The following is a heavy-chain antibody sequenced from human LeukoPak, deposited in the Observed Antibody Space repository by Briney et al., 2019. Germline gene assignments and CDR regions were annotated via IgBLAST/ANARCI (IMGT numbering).Heavy chain of an antibody. D-gene: IGHD5-18*01. CDR2: IYYSGST. CDR1: GGSISSYY. V-gene: IGHV4-59*01. J-gene: IGHJ4*02. Sequence: SETLSLTCTVSGGSISSYYWSWIRQPPGKRLEWIGYIYYSGSTNYNPSLKSRVTISVDTSKNQFSLKLSSVTAADTAVYHCARVNTTMGTTTFDYWGQGTLVTVSS. CDR3: ARVNTTMGTTTFDY.